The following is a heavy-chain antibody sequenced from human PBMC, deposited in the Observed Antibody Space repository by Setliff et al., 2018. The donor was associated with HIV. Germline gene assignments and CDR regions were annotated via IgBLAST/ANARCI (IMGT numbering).Heavy chain of an antibody. CDR1: GGSISSSSYY. CDR3: ARVGVIVPSVTAPSFGY. CDR2: IYYSGST. V-gene: IGHV4-39*01. Sequence: PSETLSLTCTVSGGSISSSSYYWGWIRQPPGKGLEWIGSIYYSGSTYYNPSLKSRVTISVDTSKNQFSLKLSSVTAADTAVYYCARVGVIVPSVTAPSFGYWGQGTQVTVSS. J-gene: IGHJ4*02. D-gene: IGHD2-2*01.